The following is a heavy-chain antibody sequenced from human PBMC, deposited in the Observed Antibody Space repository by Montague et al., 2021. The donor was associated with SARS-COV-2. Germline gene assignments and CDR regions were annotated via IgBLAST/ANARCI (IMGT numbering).Heavy chain of an antibody. CDR1: GFSLSTSGMC. V-gene: IGHV2-70*11. Sequence: PALVKPTQTLTLTCTFSGFSLSTSGMCVSWIRQPPGKALEWLARIDWDDDKYYSTSLKTRLTISKDTSKNQVVLTMTNMDPVDTATYYCVRETGTTVSLDYWGQGTLATVSS. J-gene: IGHJ4*02. D-gene: IGHD1-7*01. CDR3: VRETGTTVSLDY. CDR2: IDWDDDK.